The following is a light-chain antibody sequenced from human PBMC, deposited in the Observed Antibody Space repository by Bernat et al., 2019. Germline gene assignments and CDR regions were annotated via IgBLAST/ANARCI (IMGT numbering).Light chain of an antibody. CDR2: AAS. CDR1: QGISSH. CDR3: QQYYTYPWT. J-gene: IGKJ1*01. V-gene: IGKV1-8*01. Sequence: AIRMTQSPSSFSASTGDRVSITCRASQGISSHLAWYQQKPGTAPKLLIYAASTLQSGVPSRFSGSGSGTDFTLTFSCLQSEDFATYYCQQYYTYPWTFGLGTKVEVK.